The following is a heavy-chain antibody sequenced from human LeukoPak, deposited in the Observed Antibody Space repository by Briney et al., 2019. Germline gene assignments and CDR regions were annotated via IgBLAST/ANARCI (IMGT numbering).Heavy chain of an antibody. CDR1: GYTFTSYD. Sequence: GASVKVSCKASGYTFTSYDINWVRQATGQGLEWMGWMNPNSGNTGYAQKFQGRVTMTRNTSISTAYMELSSLRSDDTAVYYCARDSSIAAAGTADYWGQGTLVTVSS. CDR3: ARDSSIAAAGTADY. V-gene: IGHV1-8*01. D-gene: IGHD6-13*01. J-gene: IGHJ4*02. CDR2: MNPNSGNT.